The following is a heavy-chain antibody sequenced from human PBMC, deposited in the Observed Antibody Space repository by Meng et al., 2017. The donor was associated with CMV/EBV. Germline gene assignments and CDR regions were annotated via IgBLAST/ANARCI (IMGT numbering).Heavy chain of an antibody. Sequence: GESLKISCAASGFTFSSYEMNWVRQAPGKGLEWVSYISSSGSTIYYADSLKGRFTISRDNAKNSLYLQMNSLRAEDTAVYYCARDAVDDFWSGYYYYGMDVWGQGTTVTVSS. V-gene: IGHV3-48*03. CDR3: ARDAVDDFWSGYYYYGMDV. CDR1: GFTFSSYE. D-gene: IGHD3-3*01. J-gene: IGHJ6*02. CDR2: ISSSGSTI.